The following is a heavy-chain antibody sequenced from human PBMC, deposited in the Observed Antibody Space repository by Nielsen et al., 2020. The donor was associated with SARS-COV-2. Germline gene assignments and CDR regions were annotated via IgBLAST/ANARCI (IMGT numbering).Heavy chain of an antibody. D-gene: IGHD1-26*01. CDR1: GGTFSSYA. Sequence: SVKVSCKASGGTFSSYAISWVRQAPGQGLEWMGGIIPIFGTANYAQKFQGRVTITADKSTSTAYMELSSLRSEDTAVYYCARARVGATTLGHNWFDPWGQGTLVTVSS. V-gene: IGHV1-69*06. CDR3: ARARVGATTLGHNWFDP. J-gene: IGHJ5*02. CDR2: IIPIFGTA.